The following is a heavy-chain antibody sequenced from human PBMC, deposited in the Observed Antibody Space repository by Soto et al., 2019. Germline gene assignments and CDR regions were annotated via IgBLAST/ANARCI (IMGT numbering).Heavy chain of an antibody. Sequence: SETLSLTCAVYGGSFSGYYWSWIRQPPGKGLEWIGEINHSGSTNYNPSLKSRVTISVDTSKNQFSLKLSSVTAADTAVYYCARGYSYGLYYYYYGMDVWGQGTTVTVSS. CDR3: ARGYSYGLYYYYYGMDV. J-gene: IGHJ6*02. V-gene: IGHV4-34*01. D-gene: IGHD5-18*01. CDR1: GGSFSGYY. CDR2: INHSGST.